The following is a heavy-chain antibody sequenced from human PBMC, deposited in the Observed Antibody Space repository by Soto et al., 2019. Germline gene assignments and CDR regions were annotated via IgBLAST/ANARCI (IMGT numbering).Heavy chain of an antibody. CDR1: GGSLSSYW. V-gene: IGHV4-59*01. Sequence: SETLSLTCTVSGGSLSSYWCSWIRQPPGKGLEWIGYIYYTGSTNYNPSLKSRVTISLDASKNQFSLKLSSVTAADTAVYYCARGPGASGTYHYYFDYWGPGTLVTVSS. CDR3: ARGPGASGTYHYYFDY. J-gene: IGHJ4*02. D-gene: IGHD3-10*01. CDR2: IYYTGST.